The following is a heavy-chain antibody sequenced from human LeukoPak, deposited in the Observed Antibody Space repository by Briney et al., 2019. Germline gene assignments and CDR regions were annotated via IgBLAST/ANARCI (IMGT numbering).Heavy chain of an antibody. J-gene: IGHJ6*03. CDR3: ARGVRVFYYMDV. Sequence: GGSLRLSCAASGFTFNNYAMSWVRQAPGKGLEWVAVISYDGSNKYYADSVKGRFTISRDNSKNTVYLQMNSLRAEDTAVYYCARGVRVFYYMDVWGKGTTVTVSS. V-gene: IGHV3-30*04. D-gene: IGHD3-10*01. CDR1: GFTFNNYA. CDR2: ISYDGSNK.